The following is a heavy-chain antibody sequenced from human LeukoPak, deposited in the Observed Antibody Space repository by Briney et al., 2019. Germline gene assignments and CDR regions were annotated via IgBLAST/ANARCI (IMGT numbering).Heavy chain of an antibody. CDR2: NGGSGGSK. CDR1: GFTFSSYA. J-gene: IGHJ6*03. D-gene: IGHD1-14*01. V-gene: IGHV3-23*01. Sequence: SGGSLRLSCATSGFTFSSYAMSWVRQTPGKGLEWVSNGGSGGSKYYADSVKGRFTISRDNFKSTVYLQMNSLTAEDTAVYYCAKNRGRYYHSYYMDVWGKGTTVIVSS. CDR3: AKNRGRYYHSYYMDV.